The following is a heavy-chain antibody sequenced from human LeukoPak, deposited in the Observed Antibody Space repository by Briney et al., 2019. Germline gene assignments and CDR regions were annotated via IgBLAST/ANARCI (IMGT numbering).Heavy chain of an antibody. Sequence: ASVKVSCKASAYTFTGYYMHWVRQAPGQGLEWMGWINPNSGGTNYAQKFQGRVTMTRDTSISTAYMELSRLRSDDTAVYYCARARGGATAIKAKGLDYWGQGTLVTVSS. CDR2: INPNSGGT. D-gene: IGHD2-21*02. V-gene: IGHV1-2*02. CDR3: ARARGGATAIKAKGLDY. CDR1: AYTFTGYY. J-gene: IGHJ4*02.